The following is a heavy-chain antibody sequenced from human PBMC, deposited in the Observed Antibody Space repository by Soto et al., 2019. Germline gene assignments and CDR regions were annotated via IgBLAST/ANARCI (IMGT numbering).Heavy chain of an antibody. J-gene: IGHJ4*02. Sequence: PSETLSLTCTVSGGSISSSSYYWGWIRQPPGKGLEWIGSIYYSGCTYYNPSLKSRVTISVDTSKNQFSLKLSSVTAADTAVYYCARPSSGWHYFDYWGQGTLVTVSS. V-gene: IGHV4-39*01. CDR2: IYYSGCT. D-gene: IGHD6-19*01. CDR3: ARPSSGWHYFDY. CDR1: GGSISSSSYY.